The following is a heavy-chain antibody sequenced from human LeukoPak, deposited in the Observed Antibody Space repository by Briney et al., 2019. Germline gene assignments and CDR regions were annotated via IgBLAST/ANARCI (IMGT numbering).Heavy chain of an antibody. CDR3: ARQASGNYFDF. Sequence: GGSLRLSCAASGFSFSDYYMSWIRQAPGKGLEWVSYINSGRSIISDADSVKGRFTISRDNAQNSLFLQMNSLRAEDTAVYYCARQASGNYFDFWGQGTLVTVSS. V-gene: IGHV3-11*01. CDR1: GFSFSDYY. J-gene: IGHJ4*02. CDR2: INSGRSII. D-gene: IGHD3-10*01.